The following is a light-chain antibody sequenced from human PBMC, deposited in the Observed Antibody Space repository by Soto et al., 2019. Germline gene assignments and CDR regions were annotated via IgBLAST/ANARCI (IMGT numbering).Light chain of an antibody. CDR3: GTWDSSLSTVV. Sequence: QSVLTQPPSVSAAPGQRVTISCSGGSSNIGKDYVSWYQQFPRTPPKLLIYDDDKRHSGIPDRFSGSKSGTSATLGIAGLQTGDEATYYCGTWDSSLSTVVFGGGTKLTVL. V-gene: IGLV1-51*01. J-gene: IGLJ2*01. CDR2: DDD. CDR1: SSNIGKDY.